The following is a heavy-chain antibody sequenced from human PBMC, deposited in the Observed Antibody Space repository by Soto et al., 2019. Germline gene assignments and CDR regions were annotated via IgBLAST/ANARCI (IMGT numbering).Heavy chain of an antibody. V-gene: IGHV3-30*18. J-gene: IGHJ4*02. Sequence: SLILSCAASGFTFSSYGMHGVRQAPGRGLEWVAVRSYDGSNKYYAYSVKGRFTISTDNSKNTLYLQMNSVRAEDTAVYYCAKVASGVSSSWFDYWGQGSLVTLSS. CDR1: GFTFSSYG. CDR2: RSYDGSNK. CDR3: AKVASGVSSSWFDY. D-gene: IGHD6-13*01.